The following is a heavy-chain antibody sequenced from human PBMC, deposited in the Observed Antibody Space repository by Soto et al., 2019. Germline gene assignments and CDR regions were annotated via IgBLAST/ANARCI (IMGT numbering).Heavy chain of an antibody. V-gene: IGHV4-39*01. Sequence: SETLSLTCTVSGGSISSSSYYWGWIRQPPGKGLEWIGSIYYSGSTYYNPSLKSRVTISVDTSKNQFSLKLSSVTAADTAVYYCARHRSSSWYDYYYYYGMDVWGQATTVTVSS. CDR2: IYYSGST. J-gene: IGHJ6*02. D-gene: IGHD6-13*01. CDR1: GGSISSSSYY. CDR3: ARHRSSSWYDYYYYYGMDV.